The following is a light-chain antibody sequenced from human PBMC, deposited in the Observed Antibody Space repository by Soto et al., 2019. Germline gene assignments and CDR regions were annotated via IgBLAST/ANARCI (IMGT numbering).Light chain of an antibody. J-gene: IGLJ2*01. CDR1: SSDVGLYNY. Sequence: QSALTQPASVSGSPGQSITISCTGTSSDVGLYNYVSWYQQHPGKAPKLMIYEVSNRPSGVSNRFSGSKSGNTASLTISGLQAEDEADYYCQTWGSGIQVFGGGTKLTVL. CDR2: EVS. V-gene: IGLV2-14*01. CDR3: QTWGSGIQV.